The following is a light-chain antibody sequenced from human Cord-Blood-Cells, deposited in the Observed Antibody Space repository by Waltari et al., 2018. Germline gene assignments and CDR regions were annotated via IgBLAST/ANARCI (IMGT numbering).Light chain of an antibody. CDR3: NSRDSSGNHVV. CDR2: GKN. V-gene: IGLV3-19*01. CDR1: SLRSYY. J-gene: IGLJ2*01. Sequence: SSELTQDTAVSVALGQTVRITCQGYSLRSYYASWYQQKPGQAPVLVIYGKNNRPSGIPDRFSGSSSGNTASLTITGAQAEDEADYYCNSRDSSGNHVVFGGGTKLTVL.